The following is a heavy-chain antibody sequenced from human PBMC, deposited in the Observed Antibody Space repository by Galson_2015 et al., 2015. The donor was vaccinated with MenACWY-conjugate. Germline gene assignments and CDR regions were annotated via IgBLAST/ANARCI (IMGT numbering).Heavy chain of an antibody. D-gene: IGHD5-24*01. Sequence: SLRLSCAASGFTFSNYAMTWVRQAPGKGLEWVSIISGSGGTTYYTDSVKGRFTISRDNSKDTLYLQMNSLRAEDTGVYYCECATRHAFDIWGQGTMVTVSS. V-gene: IGHV3-23*01. CDR2: ISGSGGTT. CDR1: GFTFSNYA. J-gene: IGHJ3*02. CDR3: ECATRHAFDI.